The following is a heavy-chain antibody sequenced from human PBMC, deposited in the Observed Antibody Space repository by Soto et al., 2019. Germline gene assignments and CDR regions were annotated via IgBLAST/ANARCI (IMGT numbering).Heavy chain of an antibody. CDR3: ARSSS. V-gene: IGHV3-72*01. CDR1: GFTFGDYA. CDR2: SRNKDNSYTT. Sequence: GGSLRLSCTASGFTFGDYAMSWFRQAPGKGLEWVGRSRNKDNSYTTEYAASVKGRFSISRDDSKNSLYLQMDSLKTEDTAVYYCARSSSWGQGSLVTVSS. J-gene: IGHJ5*02.